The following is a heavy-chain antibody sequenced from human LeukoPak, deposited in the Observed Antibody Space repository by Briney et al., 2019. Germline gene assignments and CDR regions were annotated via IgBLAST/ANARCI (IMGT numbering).Heavy chain of an antibody. Sequence: ASVKVSCKASGYTFTSYDINRVRQATGQGLEWMGWMNPNSGNTGYAQKFQGRVTMTRNTSISTAYMELSSLRSEDTAMYYCGMSGDRVPLQDDVFDVWGQGTMVTVST. J-gene: IGHJ3*01. CDR1: GYTFTSYD. CDR3: GMSGDRVPLQDDVFDV. D-gene: IGHD1-26*01. V-gene: IGHV1-8*01. CDR2: MNPNSGNT.